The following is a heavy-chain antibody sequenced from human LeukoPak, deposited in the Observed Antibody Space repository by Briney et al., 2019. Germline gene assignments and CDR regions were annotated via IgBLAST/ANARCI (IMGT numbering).Heavy chain of an antibody. CDR1: GYTFTSYA. Sequence: ASVKVSCKASGYTFTSYAMNWVRQAPGRGLEWMGWINTNTGNPTYAQGFTGRFVFSLDTSVSTAYLQISSLKAEDTAVYYCARVGGDYDVLSGTQYFDYWGQGTLVTVSS. CDR2: INTNTGNP. J-gene: IGHJ4*02. CDR3: ARVGGDYDVLSGTQYFDY. D-gene: IGHD3-3*01. V-gene: IGHV7-4-1*02.